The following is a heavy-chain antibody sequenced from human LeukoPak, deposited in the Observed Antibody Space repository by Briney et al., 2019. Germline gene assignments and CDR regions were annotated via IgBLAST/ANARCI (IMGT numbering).Heavy chain of an antibody. D-gene: IGHD3-16*01. V-gene: IGHV3-30*18. CDR2: ITYDGSNK. J-gene: IGHJ4*02. Sequence: GGSLRLSCAASGFTFSSYGMHWVRQAPGKGLEWVAVITYDGSNKYYADSVKGRFTISRDNSKNTLYLQMNSLRAEDTAVYYCAKDGGAYWGQGPLVTVSS. CDR1: GFTFSSYG. CDR3: AKDGGAY.